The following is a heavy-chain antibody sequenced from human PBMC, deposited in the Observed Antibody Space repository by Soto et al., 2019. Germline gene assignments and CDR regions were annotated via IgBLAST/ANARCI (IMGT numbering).Heavy chain of an antibody. V-gene: IGHV3-30-3*01. D-gene: IGHD3-22*01. CDR2: ISYDGSNK. CDR1: GFTFSSYA. CDR3: ARDINYYDSSGYYDHDAFDI. Sequence: ESGGGVVQPGRSLRLSCAASGFTFSSYAMHWVRQAPGKGLEWVAVISYDGSNKYYADSVKGRFTISRDNSKNTLYLQMNSLRAEDTAVYYCARDINYYDSSGYYDHDAFDIWGQGTMVTVSS. J-gene: IGHJ3*02.